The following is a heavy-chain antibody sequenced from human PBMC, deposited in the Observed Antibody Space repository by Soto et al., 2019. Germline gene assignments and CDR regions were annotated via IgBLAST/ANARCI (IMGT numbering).Heavy chain of an antibody. D-gene: IGHD3-22*01. J-gene: IGHJ5*02. CDR2: IFPSDSDT. V-gene: IGHV5-51*01. CDR1: GYKFTSSW. CDR3: AIKDKRGYFNWFDL. Sequence: GESLKISCRTSGYKFTSSWIAWVRQMPGKGLEWMGIIFPSDSDTRYSPSFQGQVTISADRSTSTVFLQWASLKASDTAVYFCAIKDKRGYFNWFDLWRQRPFVTVFS.